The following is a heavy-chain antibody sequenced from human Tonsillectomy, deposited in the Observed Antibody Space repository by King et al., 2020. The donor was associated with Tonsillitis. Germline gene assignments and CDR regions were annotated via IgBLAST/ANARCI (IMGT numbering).Heavy chain of an antibody. V-gene: IGHV1-46*01. CDR2: INPSGGST. CDR1: GYTFTNYY. D-gene: IGHD1-26*01. CDR3: ARDFSPEGSYGYYFDY. J-gene: IGHJ4*02. Sequence: VQLVQSGAEVKKPGASVKVSCKASGYTFTNYYMHWVRQAPGQGLEWMGIINPSGGSTSYAQKFQGRVTMTRDTSTSTVYMELSSLRSEDTAVYYCARDFSPEGSYGYYFDYWGQGTLVTVSS.